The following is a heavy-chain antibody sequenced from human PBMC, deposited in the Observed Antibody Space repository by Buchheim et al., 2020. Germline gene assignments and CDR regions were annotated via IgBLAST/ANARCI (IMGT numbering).Heavy chain of an antibody. CDR3: ARVYDISNLYYFDY. Sequence: QVQLQESGPGLVKPSQTLSLTCTVSGGSISSGAYYWSWIRQHPGKGLEWIGYIYYTGSTDYNPSLKSRVTISVDTSNNQFPLKLSSVTAADTAVYYCARVYDISNLYYFDYWGLGAL. D-gene: IGHD3-9*01. V-gene: IGHV4-31*03. CDR1: GGSISSGAYY. CDR2: IYYTGST. J-gene: IGHJ4*02.